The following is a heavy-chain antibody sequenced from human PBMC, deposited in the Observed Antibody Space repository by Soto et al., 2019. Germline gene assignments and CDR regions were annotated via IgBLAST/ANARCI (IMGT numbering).Heavy chain of an antibody. CDR1: GFTFSSYA. CDR2: ISGSGGST. V-gene: IGHV3-23*01. Sequence: GGSLRLSCAASGFTFSSYAMSWVRQAPGKGLERVSAISGSGGSTYYADSVKGRFTISRDNSKNTLYLQMNSLRAEDTAVYYCAKDLGYSSSWYRYNYYGMDVWGQGTTVTVSS. D-gene: IGHD6-13*01. CDR3: AKDLGYSSSWYRYNYYGMDV. J-gene: IGHJ6*02.